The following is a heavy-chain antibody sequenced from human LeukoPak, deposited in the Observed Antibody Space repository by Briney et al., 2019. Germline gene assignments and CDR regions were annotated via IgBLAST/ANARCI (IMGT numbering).Heavy chain of an antibody. J-gene: IGHJ3*02. CDR2: ISYDGSDK. Sequence: PGRSLRLSCAASGFSFSTYGMHWVRQAPGKGLEWVTVISYDGSDKYYADSVKGRFTISRDNSRNTLYLQMNSLRAEDTAVYYCARGLPGAFDIWGQGTMVTVSS. CDR1: GFSFSTYG. CDR3: ARGLPGAFDI. V-gene: IGHV3-30*03.